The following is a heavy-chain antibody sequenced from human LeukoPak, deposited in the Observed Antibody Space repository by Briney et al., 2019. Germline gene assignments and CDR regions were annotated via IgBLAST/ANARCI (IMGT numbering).Heavy chain of an antibody. V-gene: IGHV3-43*01. D-gene: IGHD4-17*01. CDR1: GFTFDDYT. J-gene: IGHJ4*02. Sequence: GGSLRLSCAASGFTFDDYTMHWVRQAPGKGLEWVSLISWDGGSTYYADSVKGRFTISRDNSKNSLYLQMNSLRTEDTALYYCAKSKTAVTTGYLDYWGQGTLVTVSS. CDR2: ISWDGGST. CDR3: AKSKTAVTTGYLDY.